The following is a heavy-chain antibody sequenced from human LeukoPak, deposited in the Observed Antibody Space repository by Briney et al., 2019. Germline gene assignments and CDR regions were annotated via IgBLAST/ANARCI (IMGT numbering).Heavy chain of an antibody. D-gene: IGHD2-8*01. Sequence: GGSLRLSCAASGFTFSNYWMHWVRQTPGKGLVWVSRINTDGSTSYADSVKGRFSISRDNAKNTLYLQMSSLRAEDTAVYYCARDLMVGSPFDSWGQGTLVTVSS. J-gene: IGHJ4*02. CDR3: ARDLMVGSPFDS. V-gene: IGHV3-74*01. CDR2: INTDGST. CDR1: GFTFSNYW.